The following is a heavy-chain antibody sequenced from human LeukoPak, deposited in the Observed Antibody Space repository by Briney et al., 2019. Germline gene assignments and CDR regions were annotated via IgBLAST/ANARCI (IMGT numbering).Heavy chain of an antibody. CDR3: ARTVNYGDYYFDY. CDR1: GFTFSSYS. J-gene: IGHJ4*02. V-gene: IGHV3-48*01. CDR2: ISSSSSTI. Sequence: GGSLSLSCAASGFTFSSYSMNWVRQPPGKGLEWVSYISSSSSTIYYADSVKGRFTISRDNAKNSLYLQMNSLRAEDTAVYYCARTVNYGDYYFDYWGQGTLVTVSS. D-gene: IGHD4-17*01.